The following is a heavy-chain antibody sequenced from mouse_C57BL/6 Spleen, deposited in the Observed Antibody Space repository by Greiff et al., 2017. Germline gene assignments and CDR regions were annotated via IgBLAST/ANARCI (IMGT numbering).Heavy chain of an antibody. D-gene: IGHD3-3*01. V-gene: IGHV1-64*01. CDR2: IHPNRGST. CDR3: ARRGLGYAMDY. CDR1: GYTFTSYW. Sequence: VQLQQSGAELVKPGASVKLSCKASGYTFTSYWMHWVKQRPGQGLEWIGMIHPNRGSTNYNEKFKSKATLTVDKSSSTAYMQLSSLTSEDSAVYYCARRGLGYAMDYWGQGTSVTVSS. J-gene: IGHJ4*01.